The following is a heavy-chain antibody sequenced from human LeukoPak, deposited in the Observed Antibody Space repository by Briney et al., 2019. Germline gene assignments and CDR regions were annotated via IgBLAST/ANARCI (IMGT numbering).Heavy chain of an antibody. CDR1: GYSFTSYW. Sequence: GESLKISCKGSGYSFTSYWIGWVRQMPGKGLEWMGIIYPGDSDTRYSPSFQGQVTISADKFISTAYLQWSSLKASDTAMYYFARHDSLLDTAMRYWGQGTLVTVSS. D-gene: IGHD5-18*01. CDR3: ARHDSLLDTAMRY. J-gene: IGHJ4*02. CDR2: IYPGDSDT. V-gene: IGHV5-51*01.